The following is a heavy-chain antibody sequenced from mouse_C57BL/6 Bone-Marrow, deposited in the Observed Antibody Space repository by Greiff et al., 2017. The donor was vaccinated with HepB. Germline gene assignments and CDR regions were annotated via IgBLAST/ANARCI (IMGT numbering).Heavy chain of an antibody. CDR1: GYSFTGYY. CDR3: ALYDGYYFDY. CDR2: INPSTGGT. Sequence: VQLQQSGPELVKPGASVKISCKASGYSFTGYYMNWVKQSPEKSLEWIGEINPSTGGTTYNQKFKTKATLTVDKSSSTAYMQLTSLTSEDSAVYYCALYDGYYFDYWGQGTTLTVSS. D-gene: IGHD2-3*01. J-gene: IGHJ2*01. V-gene: IGHV1-42*01.